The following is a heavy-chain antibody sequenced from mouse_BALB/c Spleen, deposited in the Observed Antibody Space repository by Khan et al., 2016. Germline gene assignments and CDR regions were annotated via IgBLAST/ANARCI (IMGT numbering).Heavy chain of an antibody. J-gene: IGHJ2*01. V-gene: IGHV1-9*01. CDR3: ARTDRRGYFDY. Sequence: QVQLQQPGAELMKPGASVKISCKATGYTFSSYWIEWVKQRPGHGLEWIGEILPGSGSTNYNEKFRGKATFTADTSSNTAYMQLSSLTSEDSAVHYCARTDRRGYFDYGGQGTTLTVSS. CDR1: GYTFSSYW. CDR2: ILPGSGST.